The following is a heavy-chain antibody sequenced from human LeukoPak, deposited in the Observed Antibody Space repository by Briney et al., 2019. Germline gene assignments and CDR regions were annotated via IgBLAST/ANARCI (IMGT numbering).Heavy chain of an antibody. J-gene: IGHJ4*02. CDR1: GFTFKNYR. CDR2: ISGSGGST. V-gene: IGHV3-23*01. CDR3: AKDYYGSGSYYFDY. D-gene: IGHD3-10*01. Sequence: GGSLRLSCTASGFTFKNYRMTWVRQAPGKGLEWVSAISGSGGSTYYADSVKGRFTISRDNSKNTLYLQMNSLRAEDTAVYYCAKDYYGSGSYYFDYWGQGTLVTVSS.